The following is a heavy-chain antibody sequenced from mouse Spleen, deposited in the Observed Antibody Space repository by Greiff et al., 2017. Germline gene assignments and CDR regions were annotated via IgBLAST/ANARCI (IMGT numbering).Heavy chain of an antibody. CDR2: INPSTGGT. CDR1: GYSFTGYY. Sequence: VQLQQSGPELVKPGASVKISCKASGYSFTGYYMNWVKQSPEKSLEWIGEINPSTGGTTYNQKFKAKATLTVDKSSSTAYMQLKSLTSEDSAVYYCARRRYYGSSGWYFDVWGAGTTVTVSS. CDR3: ARRRYYGSSGWYFDV. V-gene: IGHV1-42*01. D-gene: IGHD1-1*01. J-gene: IGHJ1*01.